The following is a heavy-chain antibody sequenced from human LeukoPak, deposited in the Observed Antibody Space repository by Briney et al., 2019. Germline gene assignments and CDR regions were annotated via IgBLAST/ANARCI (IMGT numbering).Heavy chain of an antibody. CDR2: ISGSGGST. CDR1: GFTFSSYA. D-gene: IGHD3-10*01. CDR3: AEEGGMAMVRGVIIRDSDY. V-gene: IGHV3-23*01. Sequence: PGGSLRLSCAASGFTFSSYAMSWVRQAPGKGLEWVSAISGSGGSTYYADSVKGRFTISRDNSKNTLYLQMNSLRAEDTAVYYCAEEGGMAMVRGVIIRDSDYWGQGTLVTVSS. J-gene: IGHJ4*02.